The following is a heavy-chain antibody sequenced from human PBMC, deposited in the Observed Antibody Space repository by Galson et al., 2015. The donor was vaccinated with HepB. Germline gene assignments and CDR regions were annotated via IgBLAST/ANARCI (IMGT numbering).Heavy chain of an antibody. CDR3: ARSLSSSWYDDQRDDY. V-gene: IGHV3-66*01. CDR1: GFTVSSNY. J-gene: IGHJ4*02. Sequence: SLRLSCAASGFTVSSNYMSWVRQAPGKGLEWVSVIYSGGSTYYADSVKGRFTISRDNSKNTLYLQMNSLRAEDTAVYYCARSLSSSWYDDQRDDYWGQGTLVTVSS. CDR2: IYSGGST. D-gene: IGHD6-13*01.